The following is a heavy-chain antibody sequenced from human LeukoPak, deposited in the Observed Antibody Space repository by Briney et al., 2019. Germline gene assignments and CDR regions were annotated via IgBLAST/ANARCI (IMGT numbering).Heavy chain of an antibody. CDR2: IIPILGTA. D-gene: IGHD1-26*01. Sequence: GASVKVSCKASGGTFSSYAISWVRQAPGQGLEWMGGIIPILGTANYAQKFQGRVTITADESTSTAYMELSSLRSEDTAVYYCARGDSGSYLTDYWGQGTLVTVSS. CDR3: ARGDSGSYLTDY. V-gene: IGHV1-69*13. CDR1: GGTFSSYA. J-gene: IGHJ4*02.